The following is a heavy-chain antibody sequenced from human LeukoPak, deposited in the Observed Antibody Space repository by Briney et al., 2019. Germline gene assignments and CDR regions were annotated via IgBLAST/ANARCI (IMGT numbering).Heavy chain of an antibody. D-gene: IGHD5-18*01. Sequence: ASVKVSCKASGYTFTSYYMHWVRQAPGQGLEWRGIINPSGGSTSYAQKFQGRVTMTRDTSTSTVYMELSSLRSEDTAVYYCARDGGDTPFDYWGQGTLVTVSS. CDR3: ARDGGDTPFDY. CDR2: INPSGGST. CDR1: GYTFTSYY. J-gene: IGHJ4*02. V-gene: IGHV1-46*01.